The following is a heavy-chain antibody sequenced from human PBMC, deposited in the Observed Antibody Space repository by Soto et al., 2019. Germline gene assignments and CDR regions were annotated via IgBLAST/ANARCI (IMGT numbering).Heavy chain of an antibody. CDR1: GFTFSSYG. D-gene: IGHD2-15*01. CDR2: ISYDGSNK. Sequence: QVQLVESGGGVVQPGRSLRLSCAASGFTFSSYGMHWVRQAPGNGLEWVAVISYDGSNKYYADSVKGRFTISRDNSKNTLYLQMNSLRAEDTAVYYCAKDRARYCGGGSCYSIFDYWGQGTLVTVSS. J-gene: IGHJ4*02. V-gene: IGHV3-30*18. CDR3: AKDRARYCGGGSCYSIFDY.